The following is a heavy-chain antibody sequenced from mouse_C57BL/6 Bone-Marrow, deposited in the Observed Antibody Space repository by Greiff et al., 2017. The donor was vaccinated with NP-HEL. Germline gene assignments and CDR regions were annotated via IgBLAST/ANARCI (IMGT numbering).Heavy chain of an antibody. J-gene: IGHJ4*01. D-gene: IGHD1-1*01. V-gene: IGHV5-15*04. Sequence: EVMLVESGGGLVQPGGSLKLSCAASGFTFSDYGMAWVRQAPRTGPEWVAFISNLAYSIYYADTVTGRFTISRENAKNTLYLEMSSLRSEDTAMYYCARYYYGSRYYYAMDYWGQGTSVTVSS. CDR3: ARYYYGSRYYYAMDY. CDR2: ISNLAYSI. CDR1: GFTFSDYG.